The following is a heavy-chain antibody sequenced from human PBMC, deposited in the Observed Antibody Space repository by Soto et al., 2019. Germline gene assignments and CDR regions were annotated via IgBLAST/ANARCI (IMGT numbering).Heavy chain of an antibody. CDR1: GFTFSDYY. CDR2: ISSSGDIT. V-gene: IGHV3-11*01. J-gene: IGHJ4*02. Sequence: QVQLVESGGGLVKPGGSLRLSCAASGFTFSDYYMSWIRQAPGKGLEWVSYISSSGDITYYADSVKGRVTISRDNAKNSLYLQMHNLRAEDTAVYYCARDLGYYDSSGYFDYWGQGTLSTVSS. CDR3: ARDLGYYDSSGYFDY. D-gene: IGHD3-22*01.